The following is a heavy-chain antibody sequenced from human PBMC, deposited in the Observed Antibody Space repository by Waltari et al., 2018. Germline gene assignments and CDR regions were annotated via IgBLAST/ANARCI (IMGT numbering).Heavy chain of an antibody. J-gene: IGHJ4*02. CDR3: ARGGDPVTPEA. CDR1: GGSFSGYY. D-gene: IGHD4-4*01. CDR2: INHSGST. V-gene: IGHV4-34*01. Sequence: QVQLQQWGAGLLKPSETLSLTCAVYGGSFSGYYWSWIRQPPGKGLEWIGEINHSGSTNYNPSLKSRVTISVDTSKNHFSLKLSSVTAADTAVYYCARGGDPVTPEAWGQGTLVTVSS.